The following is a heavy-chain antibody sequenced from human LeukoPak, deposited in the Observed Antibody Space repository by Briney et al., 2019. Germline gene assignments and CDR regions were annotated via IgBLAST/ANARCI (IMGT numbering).Heavy chain of an antibody. Sequence: SETLSLTCTVSGGSISSYYWSWIRQPAGKGLEWIGRIYTSGSTNYNPSLKSRVTISVDTSKNQFSLKLSSVTAADTAVYYCARDYPPTYLARGVQGAFDIWGQGTMVTVSS. D-gene: IGHD3-10*01. CDR2: IYTSGST. V-gene: IGHV4-4*07. CDR1: GGSISSYY. CDR3: ARDYPPTYLARGVQGAFDI. J-gene: IGHJ3*02.